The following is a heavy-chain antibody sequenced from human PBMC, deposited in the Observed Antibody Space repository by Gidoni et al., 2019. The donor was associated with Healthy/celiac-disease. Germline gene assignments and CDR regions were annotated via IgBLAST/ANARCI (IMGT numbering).Heavy chain of an antibody. CDR2: IYYSGSP. J-gene: IGHJ4*02. CDR1: GGSISSSSYY. V-gene: IGHV4-39*01. D-gene: IGHD3-3*01. CDR3: ARPRNDFWSGYYTGFDY. Sequence: QLQLQESGPGLVKPSETLSLTCTVSGGSISSSSYYWGWIRQPPGKGLEWIGSIYYSGSPYYNPSLKSRVTISVDTSKNQFSLKLSSVTAADTAVYYCARPRNDFWSGYYTGFDYWGQGTLVTVSS.